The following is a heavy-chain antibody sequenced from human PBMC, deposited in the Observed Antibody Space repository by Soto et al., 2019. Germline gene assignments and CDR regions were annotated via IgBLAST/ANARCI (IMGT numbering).Heavy chain of an antibody. V-gene: IGHV2-5*01. Sequence: QITLEESGPTLAKPTQTLTLTWTFSGFSLTTSGVGVGWIRQPPGKALEWLALIYWNENKRFSPSLKTRITITKDTSKNQVVLTMTNMDPVDTATYYCAHITLVTIIDSWGQGTLVTVSS. CDR2: IYWNENK. CDR1: GFSLTTSGVG. CDR3: AHITLVTIIDS. J-gene: IGHJ4*02. D-gene: IGHD2-21*02.